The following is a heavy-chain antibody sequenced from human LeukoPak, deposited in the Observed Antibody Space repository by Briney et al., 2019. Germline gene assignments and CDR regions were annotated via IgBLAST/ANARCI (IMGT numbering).Heavy chain of an antibody. J-gene: IGHJ5*02. CDR3: ARPSAVGTSGWFDP. D-gene: IGHD6-13*01. CDR2: INTDGSTI. Sequence: GGSLRLSCAASGFTFSNYWMHWVRQAPGKGLVWVSRINTDGSTITYADSVKGRFTISRDNAKDTLYLQMNSLRAEDTALYYCARPSAVGTSGWFDPWGQGTLVTVSS. CDR1: GFTFSNYW. V-gene: IGHV3-74*01.